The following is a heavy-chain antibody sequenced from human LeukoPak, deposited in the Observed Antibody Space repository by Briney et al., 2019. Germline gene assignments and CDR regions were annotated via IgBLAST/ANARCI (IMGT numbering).Heavy chain of an antibody. CDR3: ARWGYDSSGFDY. V-gene: IGHV1-2*02. CDR1: GYTFTGYY. J-gene: IGHJ4*02. CDR2: INPNSGGT. Sequence: GASVKVSCKASGYTFTGYYMHWVRQAPGQGLEWMGWINPNSGGTNYAQKFQGRVTMTTDTSTSTAYMELRSLRSDDTAIYYCARWGYDSSGFDYWGQGTLVTVSS. D-gene: IGHD3-22*01.